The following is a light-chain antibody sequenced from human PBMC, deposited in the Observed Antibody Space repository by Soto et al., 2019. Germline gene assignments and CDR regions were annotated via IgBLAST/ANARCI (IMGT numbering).Light chain of an antibody. V-gene: IGKV3-20*01. CDR2: GAS. Sequence: EIVLTQSPGTLSLSPGDTATLSCRASQSVSSNNLAWYHQKPGQTPRLLIYGASSRATGIPDRFSGSGSGTDFTLTISRLETEDFAVYYCQQYDNSITFGQGTRLEIE. J-gene: IGKJ5*01. CDR1: QSVSSNN. CDR3: QQYDNSIT.